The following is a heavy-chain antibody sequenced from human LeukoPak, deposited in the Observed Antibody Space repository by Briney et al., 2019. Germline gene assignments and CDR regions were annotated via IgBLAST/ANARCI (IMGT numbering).Heavy chain of an antibody. D-gene: IGHD6-13*01. CDR3: AGTYSSSWYRPFDY. J-gene: IGHJ4*02. Sequence: SETLSLTCTISGRSISSSNYYWGWIRQPPGKGLEWIGRMYYSGSTYYNPSLKSRVTISVDTSKNQFSLKLSSVTAADTAVYYCAGTYSSSWYRPFDYWGQGTLVTVSS. V-gene: IGHV4-39*01. CDR2: MYYSGST. CDR1: GRSISSSNYY.